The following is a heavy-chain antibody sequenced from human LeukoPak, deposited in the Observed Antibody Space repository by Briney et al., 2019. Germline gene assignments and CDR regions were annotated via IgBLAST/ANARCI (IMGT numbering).Heavy chain of an antibody. CDR3: ATDQGYSSSWYRNFGY. CDR1: GYTLTELS. J-gene: IGHJ4*02. Sequence: ASVKVSCKVSGYTLTELSMHWVRQAPGKGLEWMGGFDPEDGETIYAQKFQGRVTMTEDTSTDTAYMELSSLRSEDTAVYYCATDQGYSSSWYRNFGYWGQGTLVTVPS. D-gene: IGHD6-13*01. V-gene: IGHV1-24*01. CDR2: FDPEDGET.